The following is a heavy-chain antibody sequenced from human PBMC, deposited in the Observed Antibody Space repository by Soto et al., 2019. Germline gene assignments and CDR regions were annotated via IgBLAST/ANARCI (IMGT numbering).Heavy chain of an antibody. J-gene: IGHJ6*03. CDR2: INAGNGNT. D-gene: IGHD2-21*02. Sequence: ASVKVSCKASGYTFTSYAMHWVRQAPGQRLEWMGWINAGNGNTKYSQKFQGRVTITRDTSASTAYMELSSLRSEDTAVYYRARDPVVTTYDYYYYMDVWGKGTTVTVSS. CDR1: GYTFTSYA. V-gene: IGHV1-3*01. CDR3: ARDPVVTTYDYYYYMDV.